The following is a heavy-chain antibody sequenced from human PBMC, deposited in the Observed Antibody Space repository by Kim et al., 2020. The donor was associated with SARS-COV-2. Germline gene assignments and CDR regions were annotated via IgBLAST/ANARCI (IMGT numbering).Heavy chain of an antibody. CDR3: SRGYSYGFYYFDY. D-gene: IGHD5-18*01. J-gene: IGHJ4*02. CDR2: IKSKTDGGTT. CDR1: GFTFSNAW. Sequence: GGSLRLSCAASGFTFSNAWMSWVRQAPGKGLEWVGRIKSKTDGGTTDYAALVKGRFTISRDDSKNTLYLQMNSLKTEDTAVYYCSRGYSYGFYYFDYWGQGTLVTVSS. V-gene: IGHV3-15*01.